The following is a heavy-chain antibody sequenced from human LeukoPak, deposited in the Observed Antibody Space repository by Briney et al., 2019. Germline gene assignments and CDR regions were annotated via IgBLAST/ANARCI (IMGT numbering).Heavy chain of an antibody. J-gene: IGHJ3*02. CDR1: GFTFDDYA. CDR3: AMTSSGYYLALDSAFDI. V-gene: IGHV3-9*01. CDR2: ISWNSGSI. D-gene: IGHD3-22*01. Sequence: PGRSLRLSCAASGFTFDDYAMHWVRQAPGKGLEWVSGISWNSGSIGYADSVKGRFTISRDNAKNSLYLQMNSLRAEDTALYYCAMTSSGYYLALDSAFDIWGQGTMVTVSS.